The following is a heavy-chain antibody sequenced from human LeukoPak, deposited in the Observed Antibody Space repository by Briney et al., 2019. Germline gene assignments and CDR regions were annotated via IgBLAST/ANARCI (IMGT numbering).Heavy chain of an antibody. CDR3: ARVLSGRGSLYSYYYYMDV. Sequence: PGGSLRLSCAASGFTFSSYAMSWVRQAPGKGLEWVSVIYSGGSRYYADSVKGRFTISRDNSKNTLYLQMNSLRAEDTAVYYCARVLSGRGSLYSYYYYMDVWGKGTTVTISS. CDR2: IYSGGSR. D-gene: IGHD3-10*01. CDR1: GFTFSSYA. V-gene: IGHV3-53*01. J-gene: IGHJ6*03.